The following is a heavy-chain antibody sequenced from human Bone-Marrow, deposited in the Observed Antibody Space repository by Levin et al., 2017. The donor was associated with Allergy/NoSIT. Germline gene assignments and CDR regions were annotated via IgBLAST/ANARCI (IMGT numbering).Heavy chain of an antibody. CDR1: SGSISSGDSY. CDR2: IHSSDTT. Sequence: SETLSLTCSVSSGSISSGDSYWSWIRQTPGTGLEWIGYIHSSDTTYYNPSLKSRVTISVDTSKDQFSLKLTSVTAADTAVYYCVRPPLFYGSQAFAQPYYFDFWGQGTLVTISS. V-gene: IGHV4-30-4*01. CDR3: VRPPLFYGSQAFAQPYYFDF. J-gene: IGHJ4*02. D-gene: IGHD3-3*02.